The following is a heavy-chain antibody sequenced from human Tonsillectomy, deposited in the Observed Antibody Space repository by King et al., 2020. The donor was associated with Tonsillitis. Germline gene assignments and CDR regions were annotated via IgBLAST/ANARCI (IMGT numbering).Heavy chain of an antibody. J-gene: IGHJ4*02. CDR2: ISTSSSYI. CDR3: AREGVGGYGLGYDSSGPFDY. V-gene: IGHV3-21*01. CDR1: GFTFSTYS. Sequence: VQLVESGGGLVKPGGSLRLSCAASGFTFSTYSMNWVRQAPGKGLEWVSSISTSSSYIYYADSVKGRFTISRDNAQNSLYLQMNSLRAEDTAVYYCAREGVGGYGLGYDSSGPFDYWGQGTLVTVSS. D-gene: IGHD3-22*01.